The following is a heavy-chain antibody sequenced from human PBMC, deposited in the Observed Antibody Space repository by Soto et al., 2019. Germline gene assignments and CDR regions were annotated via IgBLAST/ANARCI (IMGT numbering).Heavy chain of an antibody. D-gene: IGHD4-17*01. CDR1: GGSFSGYD. Sequence: QVQLQQWGAGLLKPSETLSLTCAVYGGSFSGYDWSWIRQPPGKGLEWIGEINHSGSTNYNPSLKSRVTISVDTSKNQFSLKLSSVTAADTAVYYCARGALRGYGDYGRHRWFDPWGQGTLVTVSS. J-gene: IGHJ5*02. CDR3: ARGALRGYGDYGRHRWFDP. CDR2: INHSGST. V-gene: IGHV4-34*01.